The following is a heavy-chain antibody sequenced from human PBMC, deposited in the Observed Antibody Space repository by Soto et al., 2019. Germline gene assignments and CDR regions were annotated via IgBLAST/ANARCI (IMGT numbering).Heavy chain of an antibody. J-gene: IGHJ6*02. V-gene: IGHV1-46*01. D-gene: IGHD6-6*01. CDR2: INPSGGST. Sequence: QVQLVQSGAEGKKPGASVKVSCKASGYTFTSYYMHWVRQAPGQGLEWMGIINPSGGSTSYAQKFQGRVTMTRDTSTSTVYMELSSLRSEDTAVYYCARGNPARQGFHYYYYGMDVWGQGTTVTVSS. CDR1: GYTFTSYY. CDR3: ARGNPARQGFHYYYYGMDV.